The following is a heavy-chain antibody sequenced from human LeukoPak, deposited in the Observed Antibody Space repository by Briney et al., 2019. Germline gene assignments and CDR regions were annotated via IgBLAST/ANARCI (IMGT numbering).Heavy chain of an antibody. D-gene: IGHD3-9*01. CDR2: ISAYNGNT. Sequence: GASVKVSCKASGYTFTSCGISWVRQAPGQGLEWMGWISAYNGNTNYAQKLQGRVTMTTDTSTSTAYMELRSLRSDDTAVYYCARSDYDILTGYFDYWGQGTLVTVSS. CDR3: ARSDYDILTGYFDY. V-gene: IGHV1-18*04. CDR1: GYTFTSCG. J-gene: IGHJ4*02.